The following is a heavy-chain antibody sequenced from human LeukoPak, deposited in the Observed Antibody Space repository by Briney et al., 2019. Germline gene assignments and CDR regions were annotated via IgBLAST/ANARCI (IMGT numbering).Heavy chain of an antibody. CDR3: ARDGRGYDSIRGPIDY. CDR1: GFTFSSYS. CDR2: ISSSSSYI. D-gene: IGHD5-12*01. Sequence: AGGSLRLSCAASGFTFSSYSMNWVRQAPGKGLEWVSSISSSSSYIYYADSVKGRFTISGDNAKNSLYLQMNSLRAEDTAVYYCARDGRGYDSIRGPIDYWGQGTLVTVSS. V-gene: IGHV3-21*01. J-gene: IGHJ4*02.